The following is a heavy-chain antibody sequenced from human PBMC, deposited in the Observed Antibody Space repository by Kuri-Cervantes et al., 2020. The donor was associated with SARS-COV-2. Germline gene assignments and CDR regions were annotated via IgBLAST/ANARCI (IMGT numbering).Heavy chain of an antibody. Sequence: ASVKVSCKASGYTFTNNDINWVRQASGQGLEWMGWMNPDTGNAGYAQKFQGRVTMTRIMSTSTAYMELSSLRSEDTAVYYCARAGWGSGSAPARDYYYMDVWGKGTTVTVSS. J-gene: IGHJ6*03. CDR2: MNPDTGNA. V-gene: IGHV1-8*02. CDR3: ARAGWGSGSAPARDYYYMDV. CDR1: GYTFTNND. D-gene: IGHD1-26*01.